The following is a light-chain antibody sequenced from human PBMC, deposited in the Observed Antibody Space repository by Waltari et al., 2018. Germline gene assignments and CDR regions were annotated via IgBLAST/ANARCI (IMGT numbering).Light chain of an antibody. V-gene: IGLV2-14*01. Sequence: QSALTQPASVSGSPGQSITISCTGPSSDVGGYHYVSWYQQHPDKVPKLLIFDVSKRPSGGSRRFSGSTSGNTASLTISGLQAEDESDYYCCSFTSRSTWVFGGGTKLTVL. CDR1: SSDVGGYHY. J-gene: IGLJ3*02. CDR2: DVS. CDR3: CSFTSRSTWV.